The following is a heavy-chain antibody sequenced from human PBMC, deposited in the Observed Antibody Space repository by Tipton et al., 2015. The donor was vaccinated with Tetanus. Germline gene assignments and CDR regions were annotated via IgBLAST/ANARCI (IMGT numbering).Heavy chain of an antibody. CDR3: ATSYSNYGYDY. CDR2: IYSGGST. D-gene: IGHD4-11*01. V-gene: IGHV3-66*01. CDR1: GFTVSSNY. J-gene: IGHJ4*02. Sequence: SLRLSCAASGFTVSSNYMSWVRQAPGKGLEWVSVIYSGGSTYYADSVKGRFTISRDNSKNTLYLQMSSLRAEDTAVYYCATSYSNYGYDYWGQGTLVTVSS.